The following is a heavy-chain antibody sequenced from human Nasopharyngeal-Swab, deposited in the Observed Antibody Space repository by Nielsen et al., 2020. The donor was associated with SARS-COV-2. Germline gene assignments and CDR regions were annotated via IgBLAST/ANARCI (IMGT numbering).Heavy chain of an antibody. Sequence: WILQPPGKGLEWVGRIKSKTDGGTTDYAAPVKGRFTISRDDSKNTLYLQTNSLKTEDTAVYYCTTATAAAGTYYYDSSGYYYFDYWGQGTLVTVSS. V-gene: IGHV3-15*07. D-gene: IGHD3-22*01. CDR2: IKSKTDGGTT. CDR3: TTATAAAGTYYYDSSGYYYFDY. J-gene: IGHJ4*02.